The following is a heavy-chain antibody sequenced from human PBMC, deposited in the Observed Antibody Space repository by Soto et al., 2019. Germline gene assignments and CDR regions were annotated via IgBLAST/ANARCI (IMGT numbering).Heavy chain of an antibody. Sequence: GGSLRLSCAASGFTFSSYAMHWVRQAPGKGLEWVAVISYDGSNKYYADSVKGRFTISRDNSKNTLYLQMNSLRAEDTAVYYCARDWGYYGSGSYYNGGMDVWGQGTTVTVSS. J-gene: IGHJ6*02. D-gene: IGHD3-10*01. CDR3: ARDWGYYGSGSYYNGGMDV. CDR1: GFTFSSYA. CDR2: ISYDGSNK. V-gene: IGHV3-30-3*01.